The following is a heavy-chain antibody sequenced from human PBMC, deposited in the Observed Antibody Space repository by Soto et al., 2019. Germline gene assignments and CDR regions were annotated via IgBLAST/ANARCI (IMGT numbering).Heavy chain of an antibody. CDR3: VKGYWKGDV. V-gene: IGHV3-23*01. CDR1: GFTFSTYA. Sequence: EVQLLESGGGLVQPGGSLRLSCAASGFTFSTYAMNWVRQAPGNGLEWVSAISGSGGSIHYADSVTGRFTISRDNSKTTLYLQMNSLRDEDTAVYHCVKGYWKGDVWGQGTTVTVSS. CDR2: ISGSGGSI. D-gene: IGHD1-1*01. J-gene: IGHJ6*02.